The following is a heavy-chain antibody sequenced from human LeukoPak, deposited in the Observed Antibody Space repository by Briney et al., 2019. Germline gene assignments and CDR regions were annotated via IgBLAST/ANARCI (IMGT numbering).Heavy chain of an antibody. CDR2: IYYSGST. CDR1: GGSISSSSYY. Sequence: SETLSLTCTVSGGSISSSSYYWGWIRQPPGKGLEWIGSIYYSGSTYYNPSLKSRVTISVDTSKNQFSLKLSSVTAADTAVYYCARDAGENYYDSSGYHPYFYWGQGTLVTVSS. V-gene: IGHV4-39*07. D-gene: IGHD3-22*01. J-gene: IGHJ4*02. CDR3: ARDAGENYYDSSGYHPYFY.